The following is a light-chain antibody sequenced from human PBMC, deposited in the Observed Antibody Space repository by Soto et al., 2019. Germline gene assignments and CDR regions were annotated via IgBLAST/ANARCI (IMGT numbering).Light chain of an antibody. CDR1: NSDVGGYSY. J-gene: IGLJ3*02. V-gene: IGLV2-8*01. Sequence: QSALTQPPSASGSPGQSVTISCTGTNSDVGGYSYVSWYQQHPGKGPKLIIYEVTKRPSGVPARFSGSKSGNAASLTVSGLQTEDEADYYCRSYAGVKTFGVFGGGTKLTVL. CDR2: EVT. CDR3: RSYAGVKTFGV.